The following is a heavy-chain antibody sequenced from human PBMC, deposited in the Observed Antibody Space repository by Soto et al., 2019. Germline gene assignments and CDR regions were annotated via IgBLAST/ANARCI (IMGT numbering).Heavy chain of an antibody. Sequence: SETLSLTCTVSGGSISSGGYYWSWIGQHPGKGLEWIGYIYYSGSTYYNPALRSRVTLSVDASKYQFSLMMSSITAADTADYYCARGGRLDTAMVGMSWLDPWGQGTLVTVSS. CDR3: ARGGRLDTAMVGMSWLDP. D-gene: IGHD5-18*01. J-gene: IGHJ5*02. CDR1: GGSISSGGYY. V-gene: IGHV4-31*03. CDR2: IYYSGST.